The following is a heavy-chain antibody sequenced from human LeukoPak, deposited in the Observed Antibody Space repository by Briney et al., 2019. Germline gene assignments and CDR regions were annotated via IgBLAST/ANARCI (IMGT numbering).Heavy chain of an antibody. Sequence: GASVKVSCKASGYSLPDYSIHWVRQAPGQGLEWMGWINTKTGDKNSTQKFQGRVTMTTDTSISAAFLELYRLTSDDTAVYYCARESERAPDFGINYFYYMDVWGEGTAVIVS. V-gene: IGHV1-2*02. CDR1: GYSLPDYS. CDR3: ARESERAPDFGINYFYYMDV. D-gene: IGHD3-3*01. CDR2: INTKTGDK. J-gene: IGHJ6*03.